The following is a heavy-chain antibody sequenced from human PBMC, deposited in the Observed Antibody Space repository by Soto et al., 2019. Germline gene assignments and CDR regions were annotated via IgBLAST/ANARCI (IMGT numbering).Heavy chain of an antibody. V-gene: IGHV4-34*01. J-gene: IGHJ4*02. Sequence: PSETLSLTCTVSGGSTSSYYWSWIRQPPGKGLEWIGEINHSGSTNYNPSLKSRVTISVDTSKNQFSLKLSSVTAADTAVYYCARAAPRYCSGGSCYSGRGYWGQGTLVTVSS. CDR3: ARAAPRYCSGGSCYSGRGY. D-gene: IGHD2-15*01. CDR1: GGSTSSYY. CDR2: INHSGST.